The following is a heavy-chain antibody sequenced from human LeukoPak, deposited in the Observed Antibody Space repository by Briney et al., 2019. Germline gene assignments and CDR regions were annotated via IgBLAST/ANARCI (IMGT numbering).Heavy chain of an antibody. V-gene: IGHV4-59*12. CDR1: GGSISSYY. Sequence: SETLSLTCTVSGGSISSYYWSWIRQPPGKGLEWIGYIYYSGSTNYNPSLKSRVTISVDKSKNQFSLKLSSVTAADTAVYYCARGDYYDSSGPEWGQGTGVTVSS. CDR2: IYYSGST. CDR3: ARGDYYDSSGPE. J-gene: IGHJ4*02. D-gene: IGHD3-22*01.